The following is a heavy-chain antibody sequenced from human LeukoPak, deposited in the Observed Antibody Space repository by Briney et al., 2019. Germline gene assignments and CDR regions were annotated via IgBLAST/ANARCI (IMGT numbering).Heavy chain of an antibody. V-gene: IGHV1-18*01. J-gene: IGHJ4*02. CDR2: ISAYNGNT. CDR1: GYTFTIYG. D-gene: IGHD2-15*01. Sequence: ASVTVSCKASGYTFTIYGISWVRQAPGQGLEWMGWISAYNGNTNYAQKLQGRVTMTTDTSTSTAYMELRSLRSDDTAVYYCARGPYCSGGTCYSQYFDYWGQGTLVTVSS. CDR3: ARGPYCSGGTCYSQYFDY.